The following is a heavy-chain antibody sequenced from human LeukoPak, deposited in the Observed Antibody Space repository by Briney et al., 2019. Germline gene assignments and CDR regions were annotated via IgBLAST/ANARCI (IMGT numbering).Heavy chain of an antibody. CDR2: INHSGGT. CDR3: ASSTTRGGFDP. D-gene: IGHD2/OR15-2a*01. J-gene: IGHJ5*02. V-gene: IGHV4-34*01. Sequence: SETLSLTCAVYGGSFSGYYWSWIRQPPGKGLEWIGEINHSGGTNYNPSLKSRVTISVDTSKNQFSLKLSSVTAADTAVYYCASSTTRGGFDPWGQGTLVTVSS. CDR1: GGSFSGYY.